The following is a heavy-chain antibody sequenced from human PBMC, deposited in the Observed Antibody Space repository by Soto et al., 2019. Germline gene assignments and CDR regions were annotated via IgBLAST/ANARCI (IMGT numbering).Heavy chain of an antibody. D-gene: IGHD3-10*01. CDR2: ISSSSSTL. V-gene: IGHV3-48*02. J-gene: IGHJ5*02. Sequence: GGSLRLSCAASGFTFSSYSMNWVRLALGKGQEWVSYISSSSSTLYYADTVKGRFTISRDNAKNSLYLQMISLGDVDTDVYYCARDRDDVLLWFGGLSPW. CDR3: ARDRDDVLLWFGGLSP. CDR1: GFTFSSYS.